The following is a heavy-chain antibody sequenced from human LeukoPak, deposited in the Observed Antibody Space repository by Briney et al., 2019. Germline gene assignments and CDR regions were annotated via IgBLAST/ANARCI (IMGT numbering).Heavy chain of an antibody. Sequence: GGSLRPSCAASGFTFSSYSMNWVRQAPGKGLEWVAVISYDGSNKYYADSVKGRFTISRGNSKNTLYLQMNSLRAEDTAVYYCARDFAAAGFHYFDYWGQGTLVTVSS. CDR1: GFTFSSYS. D-gene: IGHD6-13*01. V-gene: IGHV3-30*03. J-gene: IGHJ4*02. CDR2: ISYDGSNK. CDR3: ARDFAAAGFHYFDY.